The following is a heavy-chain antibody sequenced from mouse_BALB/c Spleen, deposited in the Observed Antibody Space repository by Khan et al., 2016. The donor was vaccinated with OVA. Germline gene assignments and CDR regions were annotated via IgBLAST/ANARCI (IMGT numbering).Heavy chain of an antibody. V-gene: IGHV14-3*02. D-gene: IGHD2-1*01. Sequence: VQLKQSGAELVKPGASVKLSCSASGFNIKDTYIHWMKQRPEQGLEWIGRIDPPNDDSKYGPKFQAKATLTAATSSNTAYLQLNSLTAENTAVDYCATLYGNTFAFWGQGTLVSVSA. CDR2: IDPPNDDS. CDR3: ATLYGNTFAF. CDR1: GFNIKDTY. J-gene: IGHJ3*01.